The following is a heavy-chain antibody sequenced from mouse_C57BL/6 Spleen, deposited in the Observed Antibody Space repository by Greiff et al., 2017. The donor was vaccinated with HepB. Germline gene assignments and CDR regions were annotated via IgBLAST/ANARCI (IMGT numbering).Heavy chain of an antibody. Sequence: QVTLKVSGAELVRPGASVTLSCKASGYTFTDYEMHWVKQTPVHGLEWIGAIDPETGGTAYNQKFKGKAILTADKSSSTAYMELRSLTSEDSAVYYCTRGGSNYNYFDYWGQGTTLTVSS. V-gene: IGHV1-15*01. CDR1: GYTFTDYE. J-gene: IGHJ2*01. CDR3: TRGGSNYNYFDY. D-gene: IGHD2-5*01. CDR2: IDPETGGT.